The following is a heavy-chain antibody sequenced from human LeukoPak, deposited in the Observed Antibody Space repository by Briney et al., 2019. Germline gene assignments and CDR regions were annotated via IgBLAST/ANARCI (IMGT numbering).Heavy chain of an antibody. Sequence: SETLCLTCTVSGGSISQDFWSWIRQPPGKGLEWIGYIYYTGSTKYNPSLKSRVTMSMDTSKNHFSLKLSPVTAADTAVYYCARAPFGFGELFPLVWGQGTLVTVSS. CDR3: ARAPFGFGELFPLV. CDR1: GGSISQDF. J-gene: IGHJ4*02. CDR2: IYYTGST. V-gene: IGHV4-59*01. D-gene: IGHD3-10*01.